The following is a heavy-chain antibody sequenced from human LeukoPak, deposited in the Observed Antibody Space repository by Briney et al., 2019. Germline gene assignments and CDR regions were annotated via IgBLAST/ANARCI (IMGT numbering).Heavy chain of an antibody. CDR1: GYTFTSYD. D-gene: IGHD2-21*01. CDR3: ARVDGGIAVGSWYFDL. CDR2: ISTYNGNT. J-gene: IGHJ2*01. V-gene: IGHV1-18*01. Sequence: ASVKVSCKASGYTFTSYDISWVRQAPGQGLEWMGWISTYNGNTNYAQKLQVRVTMTTDTSTSTAYMELRSLRSDDTAVYYCARVDGGIAVGSWYFDLWGRGTLVTVPS.